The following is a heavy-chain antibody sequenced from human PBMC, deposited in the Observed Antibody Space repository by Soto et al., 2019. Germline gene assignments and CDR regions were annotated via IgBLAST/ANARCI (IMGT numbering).Heavy chain of an antibody. D-gene: IGHD6-13*01. CDR3: ARDQGNSSSWPIDF. Sequence: ASVKVSCKTSGYIFTDYYIHWVRQAPGQGLEWMGYINPKNGDTTYEQKFQGWVTMTRDTSVNTAYIDLRSLRFNDTAVYYSARDQGNSSSWPIDFWGQGTQVTVSS. V-gene: IGHV1-2*04. J-gene: IGHJ4*02. CDR1: GYIFTDYY. CDR2: INPKNGDT.